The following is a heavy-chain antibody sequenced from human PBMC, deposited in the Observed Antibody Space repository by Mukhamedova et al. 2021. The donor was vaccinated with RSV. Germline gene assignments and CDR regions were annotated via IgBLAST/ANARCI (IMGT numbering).Heavy chain of an antibody. Sequence: SSISSSSSYIYYADSVKGRFTISRDNAKNSLYLQMNSLRAEDTAVYYCAREVNRPYYYDSSGNLDAFDNWGQGTMVTVSS. J-gene: IGHJ3*02. V-gene: IGHV3-21*01. D-gene: IGHD3-22*01. CDR3: AREVNRPYYYDSSGNLDAFDN. CDR2: ISSSSSYI.